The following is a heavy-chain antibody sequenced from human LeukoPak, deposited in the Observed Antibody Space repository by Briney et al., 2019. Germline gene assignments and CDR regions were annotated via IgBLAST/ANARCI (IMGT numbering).Heavy chain of an antibody. CDR2: IYPSDSDT. CDR3: ARLSSGFLETYNDY. CDR1: GYSFTSYW. J-gene: IGHJ4*02. D-gene: IGHD3-3*01. Sequence: GESLKISCKASGYSFTSYWIVWVRQLPGKGLEWMGIIYPSDSDTRYSPSFQGQVTISADKSTNIAYLQWSSVKASDTAMYYCARLSSGFLETYNDYWGQGTLVTVSS. V-gene: IGHV5-51*01.